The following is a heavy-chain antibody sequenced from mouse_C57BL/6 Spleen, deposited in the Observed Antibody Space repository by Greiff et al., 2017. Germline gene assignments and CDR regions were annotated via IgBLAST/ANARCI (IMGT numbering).Heavy chain of an antibody. CDR3: ASLWSFDY. CDR1: GYAFSSSW. Sequence: VKLQQSGPELVKPGASVKISCKASGYAFSSSWMNWVKQRPGKGLEWIGRIYPGDGDTNYNGKFKGKATLTADKSSSTAYMQLSSLTSEDSAVYFCASLWSFDYWGQGTTLTVSS. D-gene: IGHD1-1*02. J-gene: IGHJ2*01. CDR2: IYPGDGDT. V-gene: IGHV1-82*01.